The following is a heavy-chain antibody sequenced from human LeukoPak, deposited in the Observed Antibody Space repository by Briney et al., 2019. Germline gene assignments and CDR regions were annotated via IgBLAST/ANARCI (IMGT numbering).Heavy chain of an antibody. Sequence: GGSLRLSCAASGFTFSSYAMSWVRQAPGKGLEWVSAISGSGGSTYYADSVKGRFTISRDNSKNTLYLQMNSLRAEDTAVYYCAKGLASVPYYYGMDVWGQGTTVTVSS. J-gene: IGHJ6*02. CDR1: GFTFSSYA. V-gene: IGHV3-23*01. CDR3: AKGLASVPYYYGMDV. CDR2: ISGSGGST.